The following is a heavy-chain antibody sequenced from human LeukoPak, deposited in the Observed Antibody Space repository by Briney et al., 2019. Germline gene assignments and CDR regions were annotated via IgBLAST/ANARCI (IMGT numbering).Heavy chain of an antibody. Sequence: TSETLSLTCAVYGESFSGYYWSWIRQPPGKGLEWIGEINHSGSTNYNPSLKSRVTISVDTSKNQFSLKLSSVTAADTAVYYCARGGAVWYCSSTSCISVFDYWGQGTLVTVSS. CDR2: INHSGST. CDR1: GESFSGYY. CDR3: ARGGAVWYCSSTSCISVFDY. J-gene: IGHJ4*02. V-gene: IGHV4-34*01. D-gene: IGHD2-2*01.